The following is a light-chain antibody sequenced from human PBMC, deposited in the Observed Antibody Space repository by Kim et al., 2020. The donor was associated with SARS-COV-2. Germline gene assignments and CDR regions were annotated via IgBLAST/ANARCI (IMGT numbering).Light chain of an antibody. Sequence: ASVADRVTITRRASPGNSNYLAWSQQNPGRVPNRLIYDAPTLQSGVPSRFSGSGSGTDFTLTISSLQPEDVATYYCQKYNSDTRTFGQGTKVDIK. V-gene: IGKV1-27*01. CDR3: QKYNSDTRT. CDR1: PGNSNY. J-gene: IGKJ1*01. CDR2: DAP.